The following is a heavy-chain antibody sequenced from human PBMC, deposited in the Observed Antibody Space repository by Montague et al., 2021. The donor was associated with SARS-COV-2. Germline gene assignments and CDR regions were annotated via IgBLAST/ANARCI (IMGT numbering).Heavy chain of an antibody. CDR1: GDSISSSNW. V-gene: IGHV4-4*02. CDR3: ARLDGLGY. CDR2: IYHGGST. D-gene: IGHD3/OR15-3a*01. J-gene: IGHJ4*02. Sequence: SETLSLTCAVSGDSISSSNWWSWVRQPPGKGLEWIGEIYHGGSTNYNPSLKSRVTMSIDESRNQSSLSLISLTAADTAVYYCARLDGLGYWGQGTLVAVSS.